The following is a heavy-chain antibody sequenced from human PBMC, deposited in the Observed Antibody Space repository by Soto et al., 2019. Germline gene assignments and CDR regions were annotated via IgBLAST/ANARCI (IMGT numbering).Heavy chain of an antibody. CDR3: TRDPGKYYDFWSGYYLPFYYYGIDV. CDR1: GFTFGDYA. V-gene: IGHV3-49*03. D-gene: IGHD3-3*01. Sequence: GGSLRLSCTASGFTFGDYAMSWFRQAPGKGLEWVGFIRSKAYGGTTEYAASVKGRFTISRDDSKSIAYLQMNSLKTEDTAVYYCTRDPGKYYDFWSGYYLPFYYYGIDVWGQGTTVTVSS. J-gene: IGHJ6*02. CDR2: IRSKAYGGTT.